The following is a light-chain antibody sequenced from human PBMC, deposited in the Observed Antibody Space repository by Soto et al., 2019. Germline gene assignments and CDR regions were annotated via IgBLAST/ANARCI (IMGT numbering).Light chain of an antibody. V-gene: IGKV3-20*01. CDR2: DAS. CDR3: HQYDSLPLT. J-gene: IGKJ4*01. CDR1: QSVASNY. Sequence: MVLTQSPGTLSLSPLEIATLSCMASQSVASNYLGWYQQKPGQAPRVLIFDASIRATGIPDRFSASGSGSDFTLTISRLEPDDFAVYYCHQYDSLPLTFGGGTKVDIK.